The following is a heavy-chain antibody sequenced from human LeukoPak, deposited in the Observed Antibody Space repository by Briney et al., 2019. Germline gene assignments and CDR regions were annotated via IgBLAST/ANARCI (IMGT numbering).Heavy chain of an antibody. CDR1: GYTFTSYG. J-gene: IGHJ3*02. V-gene: IGHV1-18*01. CDR3: ARVGMAYSSSWYGAFDI. D-gene: IGHD6-13*01. CDR2: ISAYNGNT. Sequence: ASVKVSCKASGYTFTSYGISWVRQAPGQGLEWMGWISAYNGNTNYAQKLQGRVTMTTDTSTSTAHMELRSLRSDDTAVYYCARVGMAYSSSWYGAFDIWGQGTMVTVSS.